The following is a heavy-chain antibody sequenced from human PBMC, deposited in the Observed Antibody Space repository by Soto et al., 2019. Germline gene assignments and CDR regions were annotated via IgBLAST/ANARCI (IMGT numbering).Heavy chain of an antibody. CDR1: GVSLTSGNW. CDR3: ARLVYDTRLNYMYFDF. J-gene: IGHJ4*02. V-gene: IGHV4-4*02. Sequence: SETLSLTCAVSGVSLTSGNWWTWVRQSPQRGLEYIGEIFHDGTANYYPSFERRVAMSVDTSRNQFSLKLTSVTAADTAVYFCARLVYDTRLNYMYFDFWGPGTLVTSPQ. D-gene: IGHD3-10*01. CDR2: IFHDGTA.